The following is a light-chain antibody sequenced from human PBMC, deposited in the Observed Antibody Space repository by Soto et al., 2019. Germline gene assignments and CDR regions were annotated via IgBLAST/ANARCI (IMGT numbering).Light chain of an antibody. J-gene: IGKJ1*01. CDR3: QQYNSYPLT. V-gene: IGKV1-5*03. CDR1: QSISSW. Sequence: DIQMTQSPSTLSASVGDRVTITCRASQSISSWLAWYQQKPGKAPKLLIYKASSLESGVPSTFSGSGSGTEFTLTIRSLQPDDSSTYYCQQYNSYPLTFGQGTKVEI. CDR2: KAS.